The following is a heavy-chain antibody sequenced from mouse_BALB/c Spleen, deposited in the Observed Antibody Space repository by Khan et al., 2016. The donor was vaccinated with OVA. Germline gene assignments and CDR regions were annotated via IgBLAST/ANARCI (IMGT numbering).Heavy chain of an antibody. J-gene: IGHJ4*01. CDR3: SREVRLHYYAMDY. Sequence: QVQLQQPGTELVRPGASVKLSCKASGYTFSNYWINWVKQRPGQGLEWIGNIYPSDSYTNYNQNFKDKATLTVDKSSNTAYMQLSIPTSEDSAVYYCSREVRLHYYAMDYWGQGTSVTVSS. V-gene: IGHV1-69*02. D-gene: IGHD2-14*01. CDR2: IYPSDSYT. CDR1: GYTFSNYW.